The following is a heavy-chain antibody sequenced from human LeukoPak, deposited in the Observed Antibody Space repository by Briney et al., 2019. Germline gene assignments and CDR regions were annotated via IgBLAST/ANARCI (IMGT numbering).Heavy chain of an antibody. D-gene: IGHD2-2*01. V-gene: IGHV1-2*02. J-gene: IGHJ4*02. CDR3: AKDVGEYCSSVSCYASDY. CDR1: GYTFTGYY. Sequence: ASVKVSCKASGYTFTGYYMHWLRQAPGQALEWMGWINPSSGGTNYAQKFQCRVTMTRDTSISPANMDLSRLRSVDAAVYYWAKDVGEYCSSVSCYASDYWGQGPLVPVSS. CDR2: INPSSGGT.